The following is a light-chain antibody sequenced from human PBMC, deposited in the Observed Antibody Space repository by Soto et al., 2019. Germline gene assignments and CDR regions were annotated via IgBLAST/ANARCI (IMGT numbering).Light chain of an antibody. CDR2: GAS. Sequence: EIVLTQSPGTLSLSPGERATLSCRASQSVSSTWLTWYQQKPGQAPRRLIYGASIRATGIPDRFSGSGSGTDCTLTSSRLEPEDFAVYDCQYDGSSPRVTFGGGTKVEIK. V-gene: IGKV3-20*01. CDR1: QSVSSTW. CDR3: QYDGSSPRVT. J-gene: IGKJ4*01.